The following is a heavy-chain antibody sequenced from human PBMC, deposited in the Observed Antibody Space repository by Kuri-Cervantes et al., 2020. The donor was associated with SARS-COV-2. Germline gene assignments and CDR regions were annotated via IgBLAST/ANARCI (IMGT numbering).Heavy chain of an antibody. CDR3: ARDQGWLDPWWFDP. CDR2: IKPDGSEK. D-gene: IGHD6-19*01. J-gene: IGHJ5*02. Sequence: GESLKISCAASGFTFRSYWMSWVRQAPGKGLEWVANIKPDGSEKNYVDSVKGRFTISRDNAKNSLYLQMNSLRAEDTAVYYCARDQGWLDPWWFDPWGQGTLVTVSS. V-gene: IGHV3-7*01. CDR1: GFTFRSYW.